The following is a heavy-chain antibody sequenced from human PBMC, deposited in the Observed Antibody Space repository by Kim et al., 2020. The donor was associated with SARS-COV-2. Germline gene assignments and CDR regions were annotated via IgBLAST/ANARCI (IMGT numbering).Heavy chain of an antibody. D-gene: IGHD3-22*01. Sequence: ETLSLTCAVYGGSFSGYYWSWIRQPPGKGLEWIGEINHSGSTNYNPSLKSRVTISVDTSKNQFSLKLSSVTAADTAVYYCARSYDSSGYYWGHWGQGTLVTVSS. J-gene: IGHJ4*02. CDR3: ARSYDSSGYYWGH. V-gene: IGHV4-34*01. CDR1: GGSFSGYY. CDR2: INHSGST.